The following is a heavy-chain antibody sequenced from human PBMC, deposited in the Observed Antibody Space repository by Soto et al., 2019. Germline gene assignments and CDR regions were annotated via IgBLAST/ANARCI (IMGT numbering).Heavy chain of an antibody. V-gene: IGHV4-4*07. CDR1: GASMNSYH. CDR3: ARDKGVEAAGITRFDP. D-gene: IGHD6-13*01. Sequence: PXGTLSLTFTVSGASMNSYHWSWIRQPAGKGLEWIGHIHSSVSTNYNPSLKSRVMMSVDTSKNQFSLRLMSLTAADTAVYYCARDKGVEAAGITRFDPWGQRSLVTVSS. J-gene: IGHJ5*02. CDR2: IHSSVST.